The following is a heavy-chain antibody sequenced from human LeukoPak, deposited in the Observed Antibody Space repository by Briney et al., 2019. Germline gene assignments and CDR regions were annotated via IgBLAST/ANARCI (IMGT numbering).Heavy chain of an antibody. Sequence: ASVKVSCKASGYTFTSNYIHWVRQAPGQGLEWMGMIYPRDGSTSYAQKFQGRVTVTRDTSTSTVHMELSGLRSEDTAVYYCARGAYSGSYHEYYYYGMDVWGQGTTVTVSS. D-gene: IGHD1-26*01. CDR3: ARGAYSGSYHEYYYYGMDV. V-gene: IGHV1-46*01. J-gene: IGHJ6*02. CDR2: IYPRDGST. CDR1: GYTFTSNY.